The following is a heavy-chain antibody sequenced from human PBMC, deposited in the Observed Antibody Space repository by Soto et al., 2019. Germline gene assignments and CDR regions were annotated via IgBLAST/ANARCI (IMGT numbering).Heavy chain of an antibody. CDR1: GFTFTSSA. D-gene: IGHD3-10*01. CDR2: IVVGSGNT. Sequence: QMQLVQSGPEVKKPGTSVKVSCKASGFTFTSSAVQWVRQARGQSLEWIGWIVVGSGNTNYAQKFQERVTITRDIATSTAYMVMSRLRSDDSAVYSWAAVEISGYWGQGTLVNVSS. V-gene: IGHV1-58*01. CDR3: AAVEISGY. J-gene: IGHJ4*02.